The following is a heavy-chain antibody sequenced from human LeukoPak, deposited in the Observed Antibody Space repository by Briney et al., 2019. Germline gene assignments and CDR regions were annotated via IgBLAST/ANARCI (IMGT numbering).Heavy chain of an antibody. V-gene: IGHV4-4*02. J-gene: IGHJ4*02. Sequence: SETLSLTCAVSGGSISSSNWWSWVRQPPGKGLEWIGEIYHSGSTNYNPSLKSRVTVSVDKSKNQFSLKLSSVTAADTAVYYCARGYGSGSYYNGWDYWDQGTLVTVSS. CDR1: GGSISSSNW. D-gene: IGHD3-10*01. CDR3: ARGYGSGSYYNGWDY. CDR2: IYHSGST.